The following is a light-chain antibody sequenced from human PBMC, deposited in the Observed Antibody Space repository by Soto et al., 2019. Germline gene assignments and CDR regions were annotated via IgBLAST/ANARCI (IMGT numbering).Light chain of an antibody. CDR2: DSS. CDR3: QHRSIWPPA. J-gene: IGKJ4*01. V-gene: IGKV3-11*01. Sequence: EIVMTQSTATLSLSPGERATLSCWASQSVGTYLAWYQQKPGQAPRLLIYDSSKRAADIPARFSGSGSGTDFTLTISSLEPEDFAVYYCQHRSIWPPAFGGGTKVEIK. CDR1: QSVGTY.